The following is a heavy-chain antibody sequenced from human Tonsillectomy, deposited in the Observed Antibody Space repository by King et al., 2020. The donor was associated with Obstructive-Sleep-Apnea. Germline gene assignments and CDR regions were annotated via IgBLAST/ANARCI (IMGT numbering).Heavy chain of an antibody. CDR1: GFTFDDYA. V-gene: IGHV3-9*01. D-gene: IGHD3-9*01. CDR3: AKDAYYDILTGCYFDY. Sequence: VQLVESGGGLVQPGRSLRLSCAASGFTFDDYAMHWVRQAPGKGLEWVSGISWNSGSRGYADSVKGRFTISRDNAKNSLYLQMNSLRAEDTALYYCAKDAYYDILTGCYFDYWGQGTLVTVSS. CDR2: ISWNSGSR. J-gene: IGHJ4*02.